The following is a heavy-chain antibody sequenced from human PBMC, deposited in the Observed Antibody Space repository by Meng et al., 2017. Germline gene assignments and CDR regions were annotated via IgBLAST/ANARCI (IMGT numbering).Heavy chain of an antibody. CDR3: AIVGATTAADAFDI. CDR2: ISSSGSTI. J-gene: IGHJ3*02. CDR1: GFTFSSYE. V-gene: IGHV3-48*03. Sequence: GESLKISCAASGFTFSSYEMNWVRQAPGKGLEWVSYISSSGSTIYYADSVKGRFTISRDNAKNSLYLQMNSLRAEDTAVYYCAIVGATTAADAFDIWGQGTTVTVSS. D-gene: IGHD1-26*01.